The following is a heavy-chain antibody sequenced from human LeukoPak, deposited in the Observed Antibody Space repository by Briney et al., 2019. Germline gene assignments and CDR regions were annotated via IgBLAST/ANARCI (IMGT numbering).Heavy chain of an antibody. J-gene: IGHJ6*03. Sequence: PGGSLRLSCAASGFTFSSYSMNWVRQAPGKGLEWVSYISSSSSTIYYADSVKGRFTISRDNAKNSLYLQMNSLRAEDTAVYYCARGIAAAGTEEGYYYYYMDVWGKGTTVTVSS. CDR2: ISSSSSTI. D-gene: IGHD6-13*01. V-gene: IGHV3-48*01. CDR3: ARGIAAAGTEEGYYYYYMDV. CDR1: GFTFSSYS.